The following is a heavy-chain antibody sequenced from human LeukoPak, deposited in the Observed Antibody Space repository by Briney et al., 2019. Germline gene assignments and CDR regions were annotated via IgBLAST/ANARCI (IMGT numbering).Heavy chain of an antibody. J-gene: IGHJ3*02. CDR1: GGSISSNKYY. V-gene: IGHV4-39*01. CDR2: IYYSGST. Sequence: SETLSLTXTVSGGSISSNKYYWGWLRQPPGKGLEWIGSIYYSGSTYYNPSLKSRVTISVDTSKNQFSLKLSSVTAADTAVFYCATPYSGGYHGLDIWGQGTMVTVSS. D-gene: IGHD1-26*01. CDR3: ATPYSGGYHGLDI.